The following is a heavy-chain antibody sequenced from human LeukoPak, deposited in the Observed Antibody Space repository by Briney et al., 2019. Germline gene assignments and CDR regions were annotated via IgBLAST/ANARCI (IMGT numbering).Heavy chain of an antibody. Sequence: GASVKVSCKASGYTFTSYGISWVRQAPGQGLEWMGWISAYNGNTNYAQKLQGRVTMTRDMSTSTVYMELSSLRSEDTAVYYCAREGVNYYDIGDADAFDIWGQGTMVTVSS. D-gene: IGHD3-22*01. CDR1: GYTFTSYG. J-gene: IGHJ3*02. CDR2: ISAYNGNT. V-gene: IGHV1-18*01. CDR3: AREGVNYYDIGDADAFDI.